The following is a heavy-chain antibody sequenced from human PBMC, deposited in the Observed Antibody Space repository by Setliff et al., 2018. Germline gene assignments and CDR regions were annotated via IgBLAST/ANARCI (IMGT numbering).Heavy chain of an antibody. D-gene: IGHD2-21*01. CDR1: GGSVGSGNFY. J-gene: IGHJ4*02. CDR2: IQSSGNT. V-gene: IGHV4-61*02. CDR3: ASHVVMEPATPDVFDC. Sequence: SETLSLTCTVSGGSVGSGNFYWSWIRQTAGKGLEWIGLIQSSGNTNYNPSLKSRVTISVDTSKNQFSLKVSSVTAADTAVYYCASHVVMEPATPDVFDCWGQGTLVTVSS.